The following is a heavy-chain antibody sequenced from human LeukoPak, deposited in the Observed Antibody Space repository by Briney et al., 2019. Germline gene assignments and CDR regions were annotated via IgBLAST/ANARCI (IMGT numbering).Heavy chain of an antibody. V-gene: IGHV3-7*01. J-gene: IGHJ1*01. D-gene: IGHD3-22*01. Sequence: GGSLRLSCAASGFTFSSYWMTWLRQAAGKGLEWVANIKQDGSEQYYVDSVKGRFTISRDNAKNSLHLQMNSLRAEDTAVYYCARPTTYYYDSSGYYYKYFQHWGQGTLVTVSS. CDR2: IKQDGSEQ. CDR1: GFTFSSYW. CDR3: ARPTTYYYDSSGYYYKYFQH.